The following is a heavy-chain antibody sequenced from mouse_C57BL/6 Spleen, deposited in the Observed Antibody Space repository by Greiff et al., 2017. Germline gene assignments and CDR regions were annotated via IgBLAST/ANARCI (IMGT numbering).Heavy chain of an antibody. CDR1: GYTFTSYW. CDR2: IDPSDSST. D-gene: IGHD3-3*01. Sequence: VKLQQPGAELVKPGASVKLSCKASGYTFTSYWMQWVKQRPGQGLEWIGEIDPSDSSTNYNQKFKGKATLTVDTSSSTAYMQLSSLTSEDSAVYYCARRGAGIYAMDYWGQGTSVTVSS. J-gene: IGHJ4*01. V-gene: IGHV1-50*01. CDR3: ARRGAGIYAMDY.